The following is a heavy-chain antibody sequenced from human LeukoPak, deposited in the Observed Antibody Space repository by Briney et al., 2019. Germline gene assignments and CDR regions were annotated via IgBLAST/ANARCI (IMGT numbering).Heavy chain of an antibody. J-gene: IGHJ4*02. D-gene: IGHD3-22*01. V-gene: IGHV3-23*01. Sequence: GGSLRLSCAASGFTFSSYALTLVRKAPGKGLEWVSAISGSCGSTYYADSVKGRFTISRDNSKNTLYLQMNSLRAEDTAVYYCAKVGLPYYYDSGGYYDYWGQGTLVTVSS. CDR2: ISGSCGST. CDR3: AKVGLPYYYDSGGYYDY. CDR1: GFTFSSYA.